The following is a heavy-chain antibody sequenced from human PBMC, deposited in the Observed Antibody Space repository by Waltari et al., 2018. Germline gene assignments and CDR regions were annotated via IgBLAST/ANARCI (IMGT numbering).Heavy chain of an antibody. CDR1: GYTFIDYY. CDR3: ARWPALSADPYYFDY. CDR2: VIPKSGGT. Sequence: QVQLVQSGAEVKKPGASVRVSRKTSGYTFIDYYIHWVRQAPGQGLEWMGRVIPKSGGTSYPQKFKDRVTMTRDTSISTAYMELSRLTFDDTAVYFCARWPALSADPYYFDYWGQGTLVTVSS. D-gene: IGHD3-16*01. J-gene: IGHJ4*02. V-gene: IGHV1-2*06.